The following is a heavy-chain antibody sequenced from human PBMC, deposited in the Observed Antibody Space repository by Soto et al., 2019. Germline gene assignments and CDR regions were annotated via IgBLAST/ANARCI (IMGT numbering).Heavy chain of an antibody. J-gene: IGHJ4*02. D-gene: IGHD4-4*01. CDR3: VRDGGMATVPTLDFDY. V-gene: IGHV1-2*04. CDR1: GYTFTGYY. Sequence: QVQLVQSGAEVKKPGASVKVSCKASGYTFTGYYIHWVRQAPGQGLEWMGWINPNSGGTNYAQKVQGWVTMTRDTAISTAYRELSRLRSDDTAVYYCVRDGGMATVPTLDFDYWGQGTLVTVSS. CDR2: INPNSGGT.